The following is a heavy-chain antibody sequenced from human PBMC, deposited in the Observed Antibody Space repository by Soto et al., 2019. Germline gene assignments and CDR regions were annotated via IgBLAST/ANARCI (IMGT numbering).Heavy chain of an antibody. CDR3: GRGGEQLVPPDNWFAP. V-gene: IGHV3-11*06. Sequence: VGSLRLSCAASGFTFSDYYMSWIRQAPGKGLEWVSYISSSSSYTNYADSVKGRFTISRDNAKNSLYLQMNSLRAEDTAVYYSGRGGEQLVPPDNWFAPGGQGPLVTVSS. D-gene: IGHD6-13*01. J-gene: IGHJ5*02. CDR1: GFTFSDYY. CDR2: ISSSSSYT.